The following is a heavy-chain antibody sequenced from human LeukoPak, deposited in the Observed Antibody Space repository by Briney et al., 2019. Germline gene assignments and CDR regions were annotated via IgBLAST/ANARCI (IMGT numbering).Heavy chain of an antibody. J-gene: IGHJ5*02. Sequence: SETLSLTCTVSGGSISSYYWSWIRQPPGKGLEWSGYIYYSGSTNYNPSLKSRVTISVDTSKNQFSLKLSSVTAADTAVYYCARATSIAAAGTFWFDPWGQGTLVTVSS. CDR2: IYYSGST. D-gene: IGHD6-13*01. CDR3: ARATSIAAAGTFWFDP. V-gene: IGHV4-59*01. CDR1: GGSISSYY.